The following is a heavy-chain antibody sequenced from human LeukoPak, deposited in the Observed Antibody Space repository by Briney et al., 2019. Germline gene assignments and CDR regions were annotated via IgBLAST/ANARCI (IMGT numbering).Heavy chain of an antibody. CDR2: FDPGMAET. CDR1: GYSLSELT. J-gene: IGHJ4*02. Sequence: ASVKVSCKVSGYSLSELTMHWVRHAPGKGLEWMGGFDPGMAETIYAEKFQGRITMTEDTSTDTAYMELSSLRSEDTAVYYCAPGHEYGFLDYWGQGTLVTVSS. D-gene: IGHD4-17*01. CDR3: APGHEYGFLDY. V-gene: IGHV1-24*01.